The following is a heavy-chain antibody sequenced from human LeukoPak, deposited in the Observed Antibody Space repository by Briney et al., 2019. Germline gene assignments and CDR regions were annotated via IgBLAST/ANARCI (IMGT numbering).Heavy chain of an antibody. CDR2: ISYDGSNK. D-gene: IGHD3-22*01. V-gene: IGHV3-30-3*01. Sequence: GGSLRLSCAASGFTFSSYAMHWVRQAPGKGLEWVAVISYDGSNKYYADSVKGRFTISRDNSKNTLYLQMNSLRAEDTAVYYCARGPDYYDSSGSYYVGFDYWGQGTLVTVSS. CDR1: GFTFSSYA. CDR3: ARGPDYYDSSGSYYVGFDY. J-gene: IGHJ4*02.